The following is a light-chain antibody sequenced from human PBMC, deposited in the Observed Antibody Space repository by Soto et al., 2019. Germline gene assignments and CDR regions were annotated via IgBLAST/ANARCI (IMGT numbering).Light chain of an antibody. CDR2: DNS. V-gene: IGLV1-51*01. Sequence: QSVLTQPPSVSAAPGQQISIPCSGSSSNVGKNYVSSYQQLPGTAPKLLIYDNSQRPSGIPDRFSGSNSGTSATLGITGLQAGDEADYYCGTWDSSLSGVVLGGGTKLTVL. J-gene: IGLJ2*01. CDR3: GTWDSSLSGVV. CDR1: SSNVGKNY.